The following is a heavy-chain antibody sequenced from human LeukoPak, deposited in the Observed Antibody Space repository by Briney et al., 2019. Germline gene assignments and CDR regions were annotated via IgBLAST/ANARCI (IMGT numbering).Heavy chain of an antibody. CDR1: GYTFTGYY. V-gene: IGHV1-2*02. J-gene: IGHJ6*02. CDR2: INPNSGGT. D-gene: IGHD3-10*01. Sequence: ASVKVSFKASGYTFTGYYMHWVRQAPGQGLEWMGWINPNSGGTNYAQKFQGRVTMTRDMSISTAYMELSRLKSDDTAVYYCARDMDYYGSGSYSLYGMDVWGQGTTVTVSS. CDR3: ARDMDYYGSGSYSLYGMDV.